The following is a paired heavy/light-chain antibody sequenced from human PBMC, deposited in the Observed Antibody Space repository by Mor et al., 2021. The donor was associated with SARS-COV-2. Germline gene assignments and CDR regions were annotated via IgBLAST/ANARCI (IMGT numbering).Heavy chain of an antibody. CDR2: ISGSGGST. CDR1: GFTFSSYA. Sequence: EVLLLESGGGLVQPGGSLRLYCAASGFTFSSYAMSWVRQAPGKGLEWVSGISGSGGSTYYADSVKGRFTISRDNSKNTLYLQMNSLRAEDTAVYYCAKDWWRHPDYYGMDVWGQGTTVTVSS. D-gene: IGHD2-15*01. V-gene: IGHV3-23*01. J-gene: IGHJ6*02. CDR3: AKDWWRHPDYYGMDV.
Light chain of an antibody. CDR1: QSLLHSDGKTY. J-gene: IGKJ1*01. CDR3: MQSIQLPRT. CDR2: EVS. Sequence: DIVMTQTPLSLSVTPGQPASISCKSSQSLLHSDGKTYLYWYLQKPGQPPQLRIYEVSKRFSGVPDRFSGSGSGTDFTLKISRVEAEDVGIYYCMQSIQLPRTFGQGTKVEIK. V-gene: IGKV2D-29*01.